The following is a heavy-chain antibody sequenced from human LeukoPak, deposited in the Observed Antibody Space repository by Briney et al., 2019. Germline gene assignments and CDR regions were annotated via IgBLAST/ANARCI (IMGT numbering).Heavy chain of an antibody. Sequence: ASVKVSCKASGYTFTSYGISWVRQAHGQGNEWMGWISAYNGNKNYAQKLQGRVTITTDKSTSTDYMELRSLRSDATAVYYCARSSGSDYWAPNLYWGQGTLVTVSS. J-gene: IGHJ4*02. V-gene: IGHV1-18*01. CDR3: ARSSGSDYWAPNLY. CDR2: ISAYNGNK. CDR1: GYTFTSYG. D-gene: IGHD2-15*01.